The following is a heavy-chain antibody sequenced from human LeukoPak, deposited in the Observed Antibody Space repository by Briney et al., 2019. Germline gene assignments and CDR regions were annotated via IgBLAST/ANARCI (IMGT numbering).Heavy chain of an antibody. V-gene: IGHV1-8*01. CDR3: ARGRRHYYDFWSGYYTPYYFDY. J-gene: IGHJ4*02. CDR2: MNPNSGNT. CDR1: GYTFTSYD. Sequence: ASVKVSCKASGYTFTSYDINWVRQATGRGLEWMGWMNPNSGNTGYAQKFQGRVTMTRNTSINTAYMELSSLRSEDTAVYYCARGRRHYYDFWSGYYTPYYFDYWGQGTLVTVSS. D-gene: IGHD3-3*01.